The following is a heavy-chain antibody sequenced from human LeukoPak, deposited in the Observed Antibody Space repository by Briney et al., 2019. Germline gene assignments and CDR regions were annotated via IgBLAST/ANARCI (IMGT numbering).Heavy chain of an antibody. CDR1: GFVFDDYA. D-gene: IGHD1-26*01. CDR2: ISWNSGSI. J-gene: IGHJ3*02. V-gene: IGHV3-9*01. CDR3: ARSGRGGAFDI. Sequence: SGGSLRLSCAASGFVFDDYAMHWVRQAPGKGLEWVSGISWNSGSIGYADSVKGRFTISRDNAKNSLYLQMNSLRPEDTALYYCARSGRGGAFDIWGHGTMVTVSS.